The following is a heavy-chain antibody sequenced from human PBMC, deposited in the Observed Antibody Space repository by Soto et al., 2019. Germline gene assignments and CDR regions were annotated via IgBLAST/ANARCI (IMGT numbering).Heavy chain of an antibody. Sequence: QVQLVESGGGVVQPGRSLRLSCAASGFTFSSYGMHWVRQAPGKGLGWVAVIWYDGSNKYYADSVKGRFTISRDNSKNTLYLQMNSLRAEDTAVYYCARDAGRGGVAAHLTDWGQGTLVTVSS. CDR2: IWYDGSNK. CDR1: GFTFSSYG. V-gene: IGHV3-33*01. J-gene: IGHJ4*02. D-gene: IGHD6-6*01. CDR3: ARDAGRGGVAAHLTD.